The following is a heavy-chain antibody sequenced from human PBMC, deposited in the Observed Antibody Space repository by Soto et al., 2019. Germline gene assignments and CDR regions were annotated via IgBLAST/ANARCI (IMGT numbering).Heavy chain of an antibody. Sequence: PGGSLRLSCAASGFTFSTYSMNWVRQAPGKGLEWVAAVSSSSSYIYYADSVKGRFTISRDNAKNSLYLQMSSLRAEDTAVYYCAREYCSGGSCFSKDYWGQGTLVTVSS. V-gene: IGHV3-21*01. CDR3: AREYCSGGSCFSKDY. CDR2: VSSSSSYI. CDR1: GFTFSTYS. D-gene: IGHD2-15*01. J-gene: IGHJ4*02.